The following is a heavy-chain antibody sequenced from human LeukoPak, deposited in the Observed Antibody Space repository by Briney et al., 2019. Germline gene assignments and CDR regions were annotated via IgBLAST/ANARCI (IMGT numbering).Heavy chain of an antibody. CDR1: GFTFSNAW. CDR3: TATLGYCSSTSCYIDY. CDR2: IKSKTDGGTT. D-gene: IGHD2-2*02. V-gene: IGHV3-15*01. Sequence: GGSLRLSCAASGFTFSNAWMSRVRQAPGKGLEWVGRIKSKTDGGTTDYAAPVKGRFTISRDNSKNTLYLQMNSLKTEDTAVYYCTATLGYCSSTSCYIDYWGQGTLVTVSS. J-gene: IGHJ4*02.